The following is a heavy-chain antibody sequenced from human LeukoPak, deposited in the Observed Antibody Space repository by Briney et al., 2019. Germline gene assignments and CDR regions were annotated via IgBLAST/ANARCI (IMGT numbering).Heavy chain of an antibody. Sequence: ASVKVSCKASVYTFTGYYMHWVRQAPGQGLEWMGWINPNSGGTNYAQKFQGRVTMTRDTSISTAYMELSRLRSDDTAVYYCAISDFWSGYYYFDYWGQGTLVTVSS. D-gene: IGHD3-3*01. CDR1: VYTFTGYY. V-gene: IGHV1-2*02. CDR2: INPNSGGT. J-gene: IGHJ4*02. CDR3: AISDFWSGYYYFDY.